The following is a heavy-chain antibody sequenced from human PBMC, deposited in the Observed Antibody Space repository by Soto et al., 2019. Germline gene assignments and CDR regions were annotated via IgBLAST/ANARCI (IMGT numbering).Heavy chain of an antibody. J-gene: IGHJ4*02. D-gene: IGHD3-3*01. CDR1: GGSFSGYY. CDR3: ARGAPNFGVVITPSYYFDY. CDR2: INHSGST. Sequence: SETLSLTCAVYGGSFSGYYWSGIRQPPGKGLEWIGEINHSGSTNYNPSLKSRVTISVDTSKNQFSLKLSSVTAADTAVYYCARGAPNFGVVITPSYYFDYWGQGTLVTVSS. V-gene: IGHV4-34*01.